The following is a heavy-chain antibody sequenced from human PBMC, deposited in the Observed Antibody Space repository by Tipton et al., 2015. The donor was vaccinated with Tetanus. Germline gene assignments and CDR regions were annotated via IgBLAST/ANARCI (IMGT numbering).Heavy chain of an antibody. CDR1: GFTFSRYS. J-gene: IGHJ4*02. CDR3: VRDLRVFARFDN. Sequence: GSLRLSCAGYGFTFSRYSMNWVRQAPGKGLEWLSYINSGSSGLYYADSGKGRFIISRDNSKSTVYLQMNSLRSDDTAVYYCVRDLRVFARFDNWGQGSLVTVSS. D-gene: IGHD3-3*01. CDR2: INSGSSGL. V-gene: IGHV3-48*01.